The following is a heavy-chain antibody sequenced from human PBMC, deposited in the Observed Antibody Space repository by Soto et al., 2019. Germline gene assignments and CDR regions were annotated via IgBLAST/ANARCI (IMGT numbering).Heavy chain of an antibody. D-gene: IGHD6-13*01. J-gene: IGHJ4*02. CDR3: ARKDIAGNSVDF. CDR2: IYPGDSDT. V-gene: IGHV5-51*01. CDR1: GYSFTTYW. Sequence: PGESLKISCKASGYSFTTYWIGWLRQMPGKGLEWMGIIYPGDSDTRYSPSFQGQVTISADKSISTAYLQWSSLKASDSAMFYCARKDIAGNSVDFWGQGTLVNVSS.